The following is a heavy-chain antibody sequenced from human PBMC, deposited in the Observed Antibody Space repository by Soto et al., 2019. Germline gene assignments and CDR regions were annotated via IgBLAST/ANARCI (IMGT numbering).Heavy chain of an antibody. V-gene: IGHV1-46*01. Sequence: ASVKVSCKASGYTFTSYYMHCVRQAPGQGLEWMGIINPSGGSTSYAQKFQGRVTMTRDTSTSTVYMELSSLRSEDTAVYYCARDLRITIFGVVTQHYYGMDVWGQGTTVTVSS. J-gene: IGHJ6*02. D-gene: IGHD3-3*01. CDR1: GYTFTSYY. CDR3: ARDLRITIFGVVTQHYYGMDV. CDR2: INPSGGST.